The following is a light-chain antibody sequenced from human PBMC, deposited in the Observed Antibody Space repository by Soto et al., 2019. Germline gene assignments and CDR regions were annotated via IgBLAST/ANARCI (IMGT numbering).Light chain of an antibody. CDR1: QSISNH. V-gene: IGKV1-39*01. CDR3: QQSYSSPPT. J-gene: IGKJ1*01. Sequence: IQLTQSPSSLSACVEDRVTITCRASQSISNHLNWYQQKPGKAPKLLIFAASSLQSGVPSRFSGSRSGPDFTLTISSLQPEDFATYYCQQSYSSPPTFGQGTKVDIK. CDR2: AAS.